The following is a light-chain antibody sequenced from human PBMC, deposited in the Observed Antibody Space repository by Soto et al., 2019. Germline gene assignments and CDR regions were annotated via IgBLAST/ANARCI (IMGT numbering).Light chain of an antibody. Sequence: EIVLTQSPATLSLSPGERATLSCRASQSVSSYVAWYKQKPGRAPRLLIYDASNRATGIPDRVSGSGSGTDVTLTISSLETEDFAVYYGQQRSNWPITFGQGTRLEIK. CDR3: QQRSNWPIT. CDR2: DAS. J-gene: IGKJ5*01. V-gene: IGKV3-11*01. CDR1: QSVSSY.